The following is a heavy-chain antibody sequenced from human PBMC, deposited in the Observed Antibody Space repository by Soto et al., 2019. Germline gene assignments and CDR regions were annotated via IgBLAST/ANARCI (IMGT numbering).Heavy chain of an antibody. CDR3: ARYRREAVAGYTLDN. V-gene: IGHV4-59*01. D-gene: IGHD6-13*01. CDR1: GGSISSNY. Sequence: PSETLSLTCTVSGGSISSNYWTWIRQPPGKGLEWIVDVYNSWSNNYTPSLKRRVTILEDTSKSQFLLKVNSMTAADTAVYYCARYRREAVAGYTLDNWGQGILVTVSS. J-gene: IGHJ4*02. CDR2: VYNSWSN.